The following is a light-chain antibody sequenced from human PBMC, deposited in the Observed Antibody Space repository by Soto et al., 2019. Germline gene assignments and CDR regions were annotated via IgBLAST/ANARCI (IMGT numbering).Light chain of an antibody. CDR2: AAS. CDR3: QQSYSAPYT. CDR1: QTISMY. Sequence: DIQMTQSPSSLSASVGDRVTITCRASQTISMYLNWYQQKPGKAPKLLIYAASSFQSGVPSRFSGSGSGTDFTLTISSLQPEDFATYYCQQSYSAPYTFGQGTKLEIK. J-gene: IGKJ2*01. V-gene: IGKV1-39*01.